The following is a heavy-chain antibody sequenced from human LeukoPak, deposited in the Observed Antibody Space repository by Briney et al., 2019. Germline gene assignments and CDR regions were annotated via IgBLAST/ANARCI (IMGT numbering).Heavy chain of an antibody. Sequence: SETLSLTCTVSGGSISSYYWSWIRQPPGKGLEWIGYIYYSGSTNYNPSLKSRVTISVDTSKNQFSLRLSSVTAADTAVYYCARGSYSSGLVFFDYWGQGTLVTVSS. CDR1: GGSISSYY. CDR2: IYYSGST. J-gene: IGHJ4*02. V-gene: IGHV4-59*08. D-gene: IGHD6-19*01. CDR3: ARGSYSSGLVFFDY.